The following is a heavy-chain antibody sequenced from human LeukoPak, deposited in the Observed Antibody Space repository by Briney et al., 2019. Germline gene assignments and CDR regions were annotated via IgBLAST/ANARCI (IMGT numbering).Heavy chain of an antibody. CDR1: DDSITMYY. V-gene: IGHV4-59*01. Sequence: SETLSLTCSVSDDSITMYYWTWIRQPPGKGLEWIGYIYYSGRTNYSPSLKSRVTISVDTSKNQFSLKLSSVTAADTAVYYCATGAYSGYDSDYYYYYMDVWGKGTTVTVSS. J-gene: IGHJ6*03. CDR2: IYYSGRT. CDR3: ATGAYSGYDSDYYYYYMDV. D-gene: IGHD5-12*01.